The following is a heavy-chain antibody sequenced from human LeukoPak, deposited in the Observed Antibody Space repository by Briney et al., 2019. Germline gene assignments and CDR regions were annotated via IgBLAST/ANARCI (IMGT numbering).Heavy chain of an antibody. Sequence: GGSLRLSCAASGFTFSSYAMSWVRQAPGKGLEWVSAISGSGGSTYYADSVKGRFTVSRDNSKNTLYLQMNSLRAEDTAVYYCAKDLHPLSSGWFNGIYYYYYGMDVWGQGTTVTVSS. J-gene: IGHJ6*02. CDR2: ISGSGGST. CDR3: AKDLHPLSSGWFNGIYYYYYGMDV. V-gene: IGHV3-23*01. D-gene: IGHD6-19*01. CDR1: GFTFSSYA.